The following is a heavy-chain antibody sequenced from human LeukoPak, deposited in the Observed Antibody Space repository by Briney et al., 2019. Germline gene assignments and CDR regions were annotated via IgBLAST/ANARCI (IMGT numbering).Heavy chain of an antibody. Sequence: ASVKVSCKTSGNTFTDYDISWVRQATGQGLEWMGWMNPNGDNTGYAEEFQGRVTMTRTTNTVYMELNSLTSDDTAVYYCAIVAPYLYDASGSYRTGFWGQGTLVIVSS. CDR2: MNPNGDNT. J-gene: IGHJ4*02. D-gene: IGHD3-22*01. V-gene: IGHV1-8*01. CDR1: GNTFTDYD. CDR3: AIVAPYLYDASGSYRTGF.